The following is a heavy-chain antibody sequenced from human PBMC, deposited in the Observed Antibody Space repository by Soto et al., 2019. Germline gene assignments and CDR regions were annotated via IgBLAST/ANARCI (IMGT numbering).Heavy chain of an antibody. Sequence: SETLSLACTVSGGSISGYYWSWIRQPAGKGLEWIGRMYNSERTNYNPSLKSRVTMSMDTSKNQFSLKLTSVTAADTAVYFCAREPLAHSYFDLWGQGTLVTVSS. CDR2: MYNSERT. V-gene: IGHV4-4*07. CDR3: AREPLAHSYFDL. J-gene: IGHJ4*02. CDR1: GGSISGYY.